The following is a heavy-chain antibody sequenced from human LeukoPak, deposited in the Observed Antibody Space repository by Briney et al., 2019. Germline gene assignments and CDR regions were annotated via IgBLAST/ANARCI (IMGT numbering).Heavy chain of an antibody. Sequence: GGSLRLSCTASGFSFSGHWLHWARQLPGKGLVWVSRISPTGSTTSYADSVKGRFTVSRDNAKNTLYLQVNNLRAEDTAVYYCARGPNSNWSGLDFWGQGTLLTVSS. V-gene: IGHV3-74*01. CDR2: ISPTGSTT. D-gene: IGHD6-6*01. J-gene: IGHJ4*02. CDR3: ARGPNSNWSGLDF. CDR1: GFSFSGHW.